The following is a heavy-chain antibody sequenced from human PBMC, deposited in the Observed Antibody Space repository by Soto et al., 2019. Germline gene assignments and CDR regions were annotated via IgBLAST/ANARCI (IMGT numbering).Heavy chain of an antibody. V-gene: IGHV3-30*19. CDR2: ISYDGSNK. CDR1: GCTFSSYG. D-gene: IGHD3-10*01. CDR3: ARDRVDMVRGVIDY. J-gene: IGHJ4*02. Sequence: GGSLRLSCAASGCTFSSYGMHWVRQAPGKGLEWVAVISYDGSNKYYADSVKGRFTISRDNSKNTLYLQMNSLRAEDTAVYYCARDRVDMVRGVIDYWGQGTLVTVSS.